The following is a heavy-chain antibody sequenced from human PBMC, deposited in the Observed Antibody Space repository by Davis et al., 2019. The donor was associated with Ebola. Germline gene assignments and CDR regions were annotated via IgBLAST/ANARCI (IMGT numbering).Heavy chain of an antibody. V-gene: IGHV3-21*01. D-gene: IGHD3-16*01. CDR3: ASKSDIWGSPREDY. CDR2: LGTSADT. CDR1: GFIFSSYV. J-gene: IGHJ4*02. Sequence: GESLKISCAASGFIFSSYVMSWVRQAPGKGLEWVSTLGTSADTYYADSLKGRFTISRDNAKNSLYLQMNSLSAEDTAVYYCASKSDIWGSPREDYWGQGTLVTVSS.